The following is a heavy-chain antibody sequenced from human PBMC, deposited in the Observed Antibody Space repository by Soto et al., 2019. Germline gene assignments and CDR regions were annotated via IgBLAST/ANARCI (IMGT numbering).Heavy chain of an antibody. CDR2: ISADIGNT. D-gene: IGHD1-26*01. CDR3: ARGGDSGSYLTNFDY. V-gene: IGHV1-3*01. Sequence: QVQLVQSGAEVKKPGASVKVSCKASGYTFTSYAMHWVRQAPGQRLEWMGWISADIGNTKYSQKFQGRVTITGDTSATTTYVELSSLRSEDTAVYYCARGGDSGSYLTNFDYWGQGTLVTVSS. J-gene: IGHJ4*02. CDR1: GYTFTSYA.